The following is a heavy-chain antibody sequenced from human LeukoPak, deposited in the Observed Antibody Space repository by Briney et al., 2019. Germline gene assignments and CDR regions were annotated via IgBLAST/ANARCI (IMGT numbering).Heavy chain of an antibody. J-gene: IGHJ5*02. D-gene: IGHD6-13*01. CDR3: ARGSSSWYSWFDP. CDR1: GSSVSSDYY. Sequence: SETLSLTCTVSGSSVSSDYYWGWIRQPPGKGLEWIGYIYYSGSTNYNPSLKSRVTISVDTSKNQFSLKLSSVTAADTAVYYCARGSSSWYSWFDPWGRGTLVTVSS. V-gene: IGHV4-59*02. CDR2: IYYSGST.